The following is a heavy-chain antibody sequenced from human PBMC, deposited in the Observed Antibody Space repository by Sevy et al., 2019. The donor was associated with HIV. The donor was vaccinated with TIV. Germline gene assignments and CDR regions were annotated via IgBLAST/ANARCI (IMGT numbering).Heavy chain of an antibody. Sequence: GGSLRLSCTTSGFTFSSYNMNWVRQAPGKGLEWVSYVNSISSAIYYADSVKGRFTISRDNAKNSLYLQMNYLRAEDTAVYYCARERGPGRDHYGDYVLHQVPDVWGRGTTVTVSS. CDR2: VNSISSAI. D-gene: IGHD4-17*01. V-gene: IGHV3-48*01. CDR3: ARERGPGRDHYGDYVLHQVPDV. J-gene: IGHJ6*02. CDR1: GFTFSSYN.